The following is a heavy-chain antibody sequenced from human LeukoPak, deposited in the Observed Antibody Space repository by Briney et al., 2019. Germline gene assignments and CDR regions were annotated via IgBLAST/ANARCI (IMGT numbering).Heavy chain of an antibody. V-gene: IGHV4-59*01. J-gene: IGHJ6*03. CDR1: GGSISSYY. CDR2: IYYSGST. D-gene: IGHD6-13*01. Sequence: TSETLSLTCTVSGGSISSYYWSWIRQPPGKGLEWIGYIYYSGSTNYNPSLKSRVTISVDTSKNQFSLKLSSVTAADTAVYYCARVSAAGVHYYYYYMDVWGKGTTVTVSS. CDR3: ARVSAAGVHYYYYYMDV.